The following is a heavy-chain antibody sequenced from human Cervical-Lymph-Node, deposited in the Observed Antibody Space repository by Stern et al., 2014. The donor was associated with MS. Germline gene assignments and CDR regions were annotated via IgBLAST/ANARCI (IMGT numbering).Heavy chain of an antibody. Sequence: VQLLQPGIEVKKPGESLKISCKGSGYRFTTYWIAWVRQMPGNGLEWMGIISPGDSDTTSSPSFQGPVTISADQTLTTAYLQWSSLKASDTAMYYCAKASWNDDAFDIWGQGTMVTVSS. V-gene: IGHV5-51*03. J-gene: IGHJ3*02. CDR1: GYRFTTYW. D-gene: IGHD1-1*01. CDR2: ISPGDSDT. CDR3: AKASWNDDAFDI.